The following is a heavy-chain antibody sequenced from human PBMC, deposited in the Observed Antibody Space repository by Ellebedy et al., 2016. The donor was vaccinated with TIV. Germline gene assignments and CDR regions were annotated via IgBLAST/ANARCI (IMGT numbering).Heavy chain of an antibody. CDR3: ARDVYSVSGYNYQYMDV. V-gene: IGHV4-59*13. Sequence: SETLSLTXTVSGGSINSYNWGWIRQSPGKGLEWIGYISYSGRANYNPSLKNRVTISVDTLKNQFSLKLSSVTAADTAVYFCARDVYSVSGYNYQYMDVWGRGTTVTVS. D-gene: IGHD3-3*01. CDR1: GGSINSYN. CDR2: ISYSGRA. J-gene: IGHJ6*03.